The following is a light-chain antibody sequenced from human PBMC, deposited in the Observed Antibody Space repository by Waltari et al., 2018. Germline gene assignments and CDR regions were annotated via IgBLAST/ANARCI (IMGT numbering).Light chain of an antibody. V-gene: IGLV1-44*01. J-gene: IGLJ2*01. CDR2: TNS. CDR3: AAWDDSLKTLV. CDR1: STNIGINF. Sequence: QSVMTQPPSASGTPGQRVTLSCSGRSTNIGINFVSWFQHLPGAAPKLLIYTNSQRPSGVPERFSGSKSGTSASLDISGLQSEDEADYYCAAWDDSLKTLVFGGGTKLTVL.